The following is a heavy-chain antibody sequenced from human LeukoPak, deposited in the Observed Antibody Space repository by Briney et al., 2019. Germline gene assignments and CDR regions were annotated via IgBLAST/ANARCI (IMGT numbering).Heavy chain of an antibody. D-gene: IGHD1-26*01. V-gene: IGHV3-43*02. CDR3: AKDMGGSGRNWASNWFDP. CDR1: GFTFGDYP. CDR2: ISPDGGRS. Sequence: GGSLRLSCAASGFTFGDYPMHWIRQTPGQGLEWVSLISPDGGRSFQADSVRGRFTISRDNSKNSLYLQMNSLRSEDTAVYYCAKDMGGSGRNWASNWFDPWGQGTLVTVSS. J-gene: IGHJ5*02.